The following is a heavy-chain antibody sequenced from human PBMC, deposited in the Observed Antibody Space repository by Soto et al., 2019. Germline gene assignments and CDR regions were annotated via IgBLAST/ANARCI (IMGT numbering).Heavy chain of an antibody. CDR1: GYPFTSYG. CDR2: ISAYNGNT. D-gene: IGHD1-26*01. CDR3: ARMRVGAYFDY. V-gene: IGHV1-18*01. Sequence: ASVKVSCKASGYPFTSYGISWGRHAPGQGLEWMGWISAYNGNTNYAQKLQGRVTMTPDTSTSTAYMELRSLRSDDTAVYYCARMRVGAYFDYWGQGTLVTVSS. J-gene: IGHJ4*02.